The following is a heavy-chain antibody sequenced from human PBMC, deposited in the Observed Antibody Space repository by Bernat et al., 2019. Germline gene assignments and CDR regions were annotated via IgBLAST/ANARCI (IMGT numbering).Heavy chain of an antibody. CDR3: ARVVSGYSYGFFDYYYYMDV. CDR2: IWYDGSNK. Sequence: QVQLVESGGGVVQPGRSLRLSCAASGFTFSSYGMHWVRQAPGKGLEWVAVIWYDGSNKYYADAVKGRFTISRDNFKNTLYLQMNSLRAEDTAVYYCARVVSGYSYGFFDYYYYMDVWGKGTTVTVSS. V-gene: IGHV3-33*01. J-gene: IGHJ6*03. CDR1: GFTFSSYG. D-gene: IGHD5-18*01.